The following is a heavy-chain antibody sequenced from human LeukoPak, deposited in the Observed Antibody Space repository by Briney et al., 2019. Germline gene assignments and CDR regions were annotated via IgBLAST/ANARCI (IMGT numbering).Heavy chain of an antibody. D-gene: IGHD5-18*01. Sequence: ASVKVSCKASGGTFSSYAISWVRQAPGQGLEWMGGIIPIFGTANYAQTFQGRVTITADESTSTAYMELSSLRSEDTAVYYCARFGDSYGLDTLNWFDPWGQGTLVTVSS. CDR1: GGTFSSYA. CDR3: ARFGDSYGLDTLNWFDP. CDR2: IIPIFGTA. J-gene: IGHJ5*02. V-gene: IGHV1-69*01.